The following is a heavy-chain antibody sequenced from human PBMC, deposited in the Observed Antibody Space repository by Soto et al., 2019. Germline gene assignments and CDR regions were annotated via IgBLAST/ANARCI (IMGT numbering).Heavy chain of an antibody. CDR1: GYSFTSYL. Sequence: GESLKISCKGSGYSFTSYLIGWVRQMTGKGLEWMGIIYPGDSDTRYSPSFQGQVTISADKSISTAYLQWSSLKASDTAMYYCARRESTYYYDSSGYSDWFDPWGQGTLVTVSS. D-gene: IGHD3-22*01. V-gene: IGHV5-51*01. CDR3: ARRESTYYYDSSGYSDWFDP. CDR2: IYPGDSDT. J-gene: IGHJ5*02.